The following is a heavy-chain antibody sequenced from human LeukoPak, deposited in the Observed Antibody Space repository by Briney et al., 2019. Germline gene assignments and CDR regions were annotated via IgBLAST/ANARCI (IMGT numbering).Heavy chain of an antibody. CDR3: ARDLTYCSSTSCYPDRYWYFDL. D-gene: IGHD2-2*01. J-gene: IGHJ2*01. V-gene: IGHV3-48*01. Sequence: PGGSLRLSCAASGFTFSSYSMNWVRQAPGKGLEWVSYISSSSSTIYYADSVKGRFTISRDNAKNSLYLQMNSLRAEDTAVYYCARDLTYCSSTSCYPDRYWYFDLWGRGTLVTVSS. CDR2: ISSSSSTI. CDR1: GFTFSSYS.